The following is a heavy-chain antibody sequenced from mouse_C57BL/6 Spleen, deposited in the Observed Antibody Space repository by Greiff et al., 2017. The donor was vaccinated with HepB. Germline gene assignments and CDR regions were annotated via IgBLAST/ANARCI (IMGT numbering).Heavy chain of an antibody. V-gene: IGHV1-18*01. CDR2: INPNNGGT. Sequence: EVQLQQSGPELVKPGASVKIPCKASGYTFTDYNMDWVKQSHGKSLEWIGDINPNNGGTIYNQKFKGKATLTVDKSSSTAYMELRSLTSEDTAVYYCARADYGYDETFPFAYWGQGTLVTVSA. J-gene: IGHJ3*01. CDR3: ARADYGYDETFPFAY. D-gene: IGHD2-2*01. CDR1: GYTFTDYN.